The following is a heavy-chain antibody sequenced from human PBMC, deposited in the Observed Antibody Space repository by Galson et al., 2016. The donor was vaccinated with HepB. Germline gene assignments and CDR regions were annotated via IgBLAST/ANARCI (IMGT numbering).Heavy chain of an antibody. CDR1: GFTFSSYS. V-gene: IGHV3-21*01. CDR3: ARHFIAAIGDLTDY. D-gene: IGHD6-13*01. CDR2: ISSSSSSI. J-gene: IGHJ4*02. Sequence: SLRLSCAASGFTFSSYSMNWVRQAPGKGLEWVSSISSSSSSIYYADSVKGRFTISRDNAKNSLYLQMNSLRAEDTAVYYCARHFIAAIGDLTDYWGQGTLVTVSS.